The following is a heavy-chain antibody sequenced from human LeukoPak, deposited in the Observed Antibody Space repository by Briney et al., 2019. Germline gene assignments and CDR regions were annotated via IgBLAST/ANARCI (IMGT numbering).Heavy chain of an antibody. CDR2: IIPIIGIA. D-gene: IGHD3-10*01. V-gene: IGHV1-69*04. CDR1: GGTFSSYA. J-gene: IGHJ4*02. Sequence: SVKVSCKASGGTFSSYAISWVRQAPGQGLEWMGRIIPIIGIANYAQKFQGRVTITADKSTSTAYMELSSLRSEDTSVYYCAGWFGSAAFDDWGQGTLVTVSS. CDR3: AGWFGSAAFDD.